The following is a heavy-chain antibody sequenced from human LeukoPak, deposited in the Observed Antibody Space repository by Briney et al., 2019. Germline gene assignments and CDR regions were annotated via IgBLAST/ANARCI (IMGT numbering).Heavy chain of an antibody. Sequence: GASVKVSCKASGYTFTSYYMHWVRQAPGQRVEWLGIINPTVGSTTHAQKFQGRVTMTRDTSTSTVYMELSSLRSEDTAVYYCARGGWSAYCGGDCYGFNAFDIWGQGTMVTVSS. CDR3: ARGGWSAYCGGDCYGFNAFDI. D-gene: IGHD2-21*02. CDR2: INPTVGST. V-gene: IGHV1-46*01. J-gene: IGHJ3*02. CDR1: GYTFTSYY.